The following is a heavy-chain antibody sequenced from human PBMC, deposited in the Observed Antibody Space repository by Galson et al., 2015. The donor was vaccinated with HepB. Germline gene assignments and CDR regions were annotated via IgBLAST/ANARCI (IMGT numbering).Heavy chain of an antibody. CDR1: GGSISSYF. CDR3: ATSAQVGTKYYFDS. V-gene: IGHV4-59*01. CDR2: IYYSGTT. Sequence: SETLSLTCSVSGGSISSYFWSWIRQPPGKGLEWIGYIYYSGTTNYNPSLKSRVTMSVDTSKNQFSLKLGSVTAADTALYYCATSAQVGTKYYFDSWGQGTLVTVSS. J-gene: IGHJ4*02. D-gene: IGHD2-8*01.